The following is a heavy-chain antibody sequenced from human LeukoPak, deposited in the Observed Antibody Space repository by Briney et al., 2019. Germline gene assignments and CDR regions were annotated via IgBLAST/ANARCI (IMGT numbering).Heavy chain of an antibody. CDR3: ARGIPIASGVSRVYGMDV. CDR2: IYASGST. CDR1: GVSISSYY. D-gene: IGHD6-13*01. J-gene: IGHJ6*02. V-gene: IGHV4-4*07. Sequence: SETLSLTCTVSGVSISSYYRSWIRQPAGKGLEWLWRIYASGSTNYNPSLKSRVTMSVDTSKNQLSLKLSSVTAADTAVYYCARGIPIASGVSRVYGMDVWGQGTTVTVS.